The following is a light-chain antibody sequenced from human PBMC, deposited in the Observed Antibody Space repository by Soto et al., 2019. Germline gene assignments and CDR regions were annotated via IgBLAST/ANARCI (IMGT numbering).Light chain of an antibody. J-gene: IGKJ2*01. Sequence: EIVLTQSPGTLSLSPGERATLSCRASQSVSSSYVAWYQQKHGQAPRLLIYIASNRATGIPDRFSGSESGTDFTLTISRLEPEDFAVYYCQQYGSLPRTFGQGTKLEIK. CDR3: QQYGSLPRT. V-gene: IGKV3-20*01. CDR2: IAS. CDR1: QSVSSSY.